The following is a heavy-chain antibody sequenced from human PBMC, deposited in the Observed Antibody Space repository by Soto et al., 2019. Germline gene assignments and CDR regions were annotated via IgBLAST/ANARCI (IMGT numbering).Heavy chain of an antibody. V-gene: IGHV6-1*01. D-gene: IGHD2-8*01. CDR2: TYYRSKWYH. Sequence: QVQLQQSGPGLVKPSQTLSLTCAISGESVSTNSATWDWIRQSPSRGLEWLGRTYYRSKWYHDYAFPAKGRRTINADTSNNHLSLQLNSVTPDDTAVYYCARLIGDSWLDSWGQGTLVTVSS. CDR3: ARLIGDSWLDS. J-gene: IGHJ5*01. CDR1: GESVSTNSAT.